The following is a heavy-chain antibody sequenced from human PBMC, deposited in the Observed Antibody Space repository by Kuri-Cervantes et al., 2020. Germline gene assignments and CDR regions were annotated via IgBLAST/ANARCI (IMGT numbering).Heavy chain of an antibody. V-gene: IGHV4-59*11. D-gene: IGHD1-26*01. CDR3: AATIVGATAAFDY. CDR2: IYYSGST. Sequence: SETLSLTCSVSGGSLSGRYWSWIRQSPGKGLEWIGSIYYSGSTYYNPSLKSRVTISIDTSKNQFSLKLSSVTAADTAVYYCAATIVGATAAFDYWGQGTLVTVSS. J-gene: IGHJ4*02. CDR1: GGSLSGRY.